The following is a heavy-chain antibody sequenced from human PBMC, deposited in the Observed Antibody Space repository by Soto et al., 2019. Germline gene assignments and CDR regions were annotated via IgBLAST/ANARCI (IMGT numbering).Heavy chain of an antibody. CDR1: GFTFSSFV. CDR3: AKRRGDGYFDL. J-gene: IGHJ2*01. V-gene: IGHV3-23*01. CDR2: IGGTSGST. Sequence: EVQLLESRGGLVQPGGSLRLSCAASGFTFSSFVMSWVRRAPGKGLEWVSAIGGTSGSTYYADSVKGRFTISRDNSKDTLSLQMNSLGAEDTALYYCAKRRGDGYFDLWGRGTLVTVSS. D-gene: IGHD7-27*01.